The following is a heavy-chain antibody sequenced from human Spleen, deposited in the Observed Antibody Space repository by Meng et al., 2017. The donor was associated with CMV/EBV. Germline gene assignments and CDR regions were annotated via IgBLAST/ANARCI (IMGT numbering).Heavy chain of an antibody. J-gene: IGHJ4*02. Sequence: LSCAASGFTFSSYAISWVRQAPGKGLEWVSGISGSGGSTYYADSVKGRFTISRDNSKNMLFLQMNSLRAEDTAVYYCAKEQDSSFDYWGQGTLVTVSS. CDR1: GFTFSSYA. V-gene: IGHV3-23*01. CDR2: ISGSGGST. D-gene: IGHD2-15*01. CDR3: AKEQDSSFDY.